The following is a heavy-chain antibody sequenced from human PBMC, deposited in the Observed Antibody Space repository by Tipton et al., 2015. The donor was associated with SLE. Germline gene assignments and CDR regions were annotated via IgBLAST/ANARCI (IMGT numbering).Heavy chain of an antibody. V-gene: IGHV4-59*01. CDR3: AREGRYPYYYYYMDV. Sequence: GLVKPSETLSLTCNVSGGSISGYFWSWIRQSPEKGLEWIGYIYYSAATNYNPSLKSRVTISIDATKNQFSLKLSSVTAADTAVYYCAREGRYPYYYYYMDVWGKGTTVTVSS. CDR2: IYYSAAT. D-gene: IGHD2-2*01. J-gene: IGHJ6*03. CDR1: GGSISGYF.